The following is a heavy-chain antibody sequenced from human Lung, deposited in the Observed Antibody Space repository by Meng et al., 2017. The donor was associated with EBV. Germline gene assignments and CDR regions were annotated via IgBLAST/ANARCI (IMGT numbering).Heavy chain of an antibody. CDR3: ARGTPGRSYSDY. V-gene: IGHV1-18*01. Sequence: QVHLLQYGGEVKKPGASVRVSCEASGYTFASYGISWLRQAPGQGLEWMGWFVNNVDTYSAQKFQGRVTMTTDTHTSTAFMELRSLRSDDTAVYYCARGTPGRSYSDYWGQGTLVTVSS. CDR1: GYTFASYG. CDR2: FVNNVDT. D-gene: IGHD3-10*01. J-gene: IGHJ4*02.